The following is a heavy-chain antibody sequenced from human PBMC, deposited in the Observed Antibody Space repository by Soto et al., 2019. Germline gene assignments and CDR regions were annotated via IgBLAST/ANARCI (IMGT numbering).Heavy chain of an antibody. D-gene: IGHD3-10*01. CDR3: ARKVVLGSGSYSYYGMDV. V-gene: IGHV5-51*01. Sequence: GEALKTSCKGSGYSFTNYSLNWLRQMPWKVMEWMGMIDPGDSDTRYSPSFQGQVTISADKSISTAYLQWSSLKASDTAMYYCARKVVLGSGSYSYYGMDVWGQGTTVTVSS. CDR2: IDPGDSDT. J-gene: IGHJ6*02. CDR1: GYSFTNYS.